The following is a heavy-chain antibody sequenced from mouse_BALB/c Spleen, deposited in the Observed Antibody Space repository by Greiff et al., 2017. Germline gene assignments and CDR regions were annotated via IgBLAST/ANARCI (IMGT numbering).Heavy chain of an antibody. Sequence: VQLQQSGAELAKPGASVKMSCKASGYTFTSYWMHWVKQRPGQGLEWIGYINPSTGYTEYNQKFKDKATLTADKSSSTAYMQLSSLTSEDSAVYYCARGGELHHFDYWGQGTTLTVSS. J-gene: IGHJ2*01. CDR2: INPSTGYT. D-gene: IGHD2-12*01. V-gene: IGHV1-7*01. CDR1: GYTFTSYW. CDR3: ARGGELHHFDY.